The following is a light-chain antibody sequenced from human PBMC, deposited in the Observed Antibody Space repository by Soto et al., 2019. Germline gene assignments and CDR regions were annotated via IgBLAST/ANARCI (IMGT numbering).Light chain of an antibody. CDR1: RSNIGAGYD. J-gene: IGLJ1*01. CDR2: GNS. V-gene: IGLV1-40*01. CDR3: QSYDSSLSGYV. Sequence: QSVLTQPPSVSGAPGQRVTISCTGSRSNIGAGYDVHWYQQLPGTAPKLPIYGNSNRPSGVPDRFSGSKSGTSASLAITGLQAEDEADYYCQSYDSSLSGYVFGTGTKVTVL.